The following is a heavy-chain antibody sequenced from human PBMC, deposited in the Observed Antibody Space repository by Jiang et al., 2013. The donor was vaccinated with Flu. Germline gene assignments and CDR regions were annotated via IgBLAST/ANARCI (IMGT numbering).Heavy chain of an antibody. Sequence: GAEVKKPGASVKVSRKASGYTFTSYDINWVRQATGQGLEYMGWMNPRSGDTGYAQKFQGRVTMTGNTSISTAYMHLTNLRSDDTAVYYCARGTVVTPSDYWGQGTRVIVSS. CDR3: ARGTVVTPSDY. J-gene: IGHJ4*02. D-gene: IGHD4-23*01. V-gene: IGHV1-8*01. CDR1: GYTFTSYD. CDR2: MNPRSGDT.